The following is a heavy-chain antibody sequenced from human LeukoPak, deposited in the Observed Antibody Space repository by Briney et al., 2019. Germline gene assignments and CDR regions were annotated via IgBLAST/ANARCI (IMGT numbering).Heavy chain of an antibody. V-gene: IGHV3-23*01. CDR2: IHADGTPT. D-gene: IGHD3-22*01. J-gene: IGHJ3*02. CDR1: GFTFSSYA. Sequence: PGGSLRLSCAASGFTFSSYAMSGVRQAPGKGLEGVSAIHADGTPTYYADAVKGRFTISRDNSKNTLYLQINRLRADDTAIYYSTNDQATRGYYYGRAFDMWGQGTMVTVSS. CDR3: TNDQATRGYYYGRAFDM.